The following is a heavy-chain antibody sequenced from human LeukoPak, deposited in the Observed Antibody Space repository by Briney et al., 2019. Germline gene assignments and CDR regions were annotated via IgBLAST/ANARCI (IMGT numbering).Heavy chain of an antibody. CDR3: ARDRSSVTAWVDY. CDR1: GFTFDDYG. Sequence: GGSLRLSCAASGFTFDDYGMNWVRQAPGKGLEWVSYISSSGSTIYYADSVKGRFTISRDNAKNSLYLQMNSLRAEDTAVYFCARDRSSVTAWVDYWGQGTLVTVSS. CDR2: ISSSGSTI. J-gene: IGHJ4*02. D-gene: IGHD2-21*02. V-gene: IGHV3-48*03.